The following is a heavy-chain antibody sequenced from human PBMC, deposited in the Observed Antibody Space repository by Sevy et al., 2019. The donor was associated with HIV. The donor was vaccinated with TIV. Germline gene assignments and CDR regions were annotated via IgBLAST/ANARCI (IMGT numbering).Heavy chain of an antibody. D-gene: IGHD2-2*01. CDR3: ARDYVLPATIDYYYYGMDV. CDR1: GFNFRTYN. J-gene: IGHJ6*02. V-gene: IGHV3-21*01. Sequence: GSLRLSCAASGFNFRTYNMNWVRQAPGKGLEWVSSVSSSSSYIYYADSVKGRFTISRDNAKTSLYLQMNSLRAEDTAVYYCARDYVLPATIDYYYYGMDVWGQGTTVTVSS. CDR2: VSSSSSYI.